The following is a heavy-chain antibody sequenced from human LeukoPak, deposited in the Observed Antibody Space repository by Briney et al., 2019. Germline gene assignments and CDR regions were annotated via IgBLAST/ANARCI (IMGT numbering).Heavy chain of an antibody. CDR1: GFTFSSYE. J-gene: IGHJ4*02. CDR2: ISSSGSTI. Sequence: PGGSLRLSCAASGFTFSSYEMNWVRQAPGKGLEWVSYISSSGSTIYYADSVKGRFTISRDNAKNSLYLQMNSLRAEDTAVYYCARDRGAAVGTTLGYWGQGTLVTVSS. V-gene: IGHV3-48*03. D-gene: IGHD6-13*01. CDR3: ARDRGAAVGTTLGY.